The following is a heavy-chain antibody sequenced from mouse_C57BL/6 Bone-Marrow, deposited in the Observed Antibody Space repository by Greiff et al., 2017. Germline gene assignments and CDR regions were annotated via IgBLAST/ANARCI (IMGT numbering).Heavy chain of an antibody. D-gene: IGHD3-2*02. V-gene: IGHV1-64*01. CDR3: ARSHAHKAGNYDMDY. J-gene: IGHJ4*01. Sequence: QVQLQQSGAELVKPGASVKLSCKASGYTFTSYWMHWVKQRPGQGLEWIGMIIPNSGRTNYNEKFKSKVTLTVDTSSSTTYMQFSSLTSEDSAVYYCARSHAHKAGNYDMDYWGQGTSVTVSS. CDR1: GYTFTSYW. CDR2: IIPNSGRT.